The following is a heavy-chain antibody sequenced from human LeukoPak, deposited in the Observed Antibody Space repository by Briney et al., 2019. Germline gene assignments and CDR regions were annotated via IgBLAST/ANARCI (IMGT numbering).Heavy chain of an antibody. V-gene: IGHV3-30-3*01. CDR1: GFTFSSYA. J-gene: IGHJ6*02. D-gene: IGHD3-22*01. CDR2: ISYDGSNK. CDR3: ARVDSSGYYSWDYYYYGMDV. Sequence: GGSLRLSCAASGFTFSSYAMHWVRQAPGKGLEWVAVISYDGSNKYYADSVKGRFTISRDNAKNSLYLQMNSLRAEDTAVYYCARVDSSGYYSWDYYYYGMDVWGQGTTVTVSS.